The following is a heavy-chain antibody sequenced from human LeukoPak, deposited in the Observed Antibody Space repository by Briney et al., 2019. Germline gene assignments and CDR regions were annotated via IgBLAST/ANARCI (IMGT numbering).Heavy chain of an antibody. V-gene: IGHV1-8*01. CDR3: ARGEYSSGGSGYYYYYYMDV. D-gene: IGHD6-19*01. Sequence: ASVKVSCKASGYTFTSYDINWVRQPPGPGLGWMGWMNLNSGNTGYAHTFKGRVTMTRNTSISAAYMEMSSLRSEDTAVYYCARGEYSSGGSGYYYYYYMDVWGKGTTVTISS. CDR2: MNLNSGNT. CDR1: GYTFTSYD. J-gene: IGHJ6*03.